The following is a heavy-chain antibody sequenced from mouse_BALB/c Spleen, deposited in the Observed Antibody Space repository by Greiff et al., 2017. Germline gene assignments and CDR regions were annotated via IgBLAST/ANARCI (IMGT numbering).Heavy chain of an antibody. CDR3: ARRGYGYSVDY. CDR2: ISSGSSTI. J-gene: IGHJ4*01. D-gene: IGHD2-2*01. CDR1: GFTFSSFG. V-gene: IGHV5-17*02. Sequence: EVQGVESGGGLVQPGGSRKLSCAASGFTFSSFGMHWVRQAPEKGLEWVAYISSGSSTIYYADTVKGRFTISRDNPKNTLFLQMTSLRSEDTAMYYCARRGYGYSVDYWGQGTSVTVSS.